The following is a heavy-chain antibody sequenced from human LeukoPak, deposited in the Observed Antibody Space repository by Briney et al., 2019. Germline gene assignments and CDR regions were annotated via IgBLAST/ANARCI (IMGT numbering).Heavy chain of an antibody. CDR1: GGSISSYY. D-gene: IGHD3-10*01. CDR2: IYYSGST. Sequence: PSETLSLTCTVSGGSISSYYWSWIRQPPGKGLEWIGYIYYSGSTNYNPSPKSRVTISVDTSKNQFSLKLSSVTAADTAVYYCARELLWFGSSRRSYFDYWGQGTLVTVSS. V-gene: IGHV4-59*01. CDR3: ARELLWFGSSRRSYFDY. J-gene: IGHJ4*02.